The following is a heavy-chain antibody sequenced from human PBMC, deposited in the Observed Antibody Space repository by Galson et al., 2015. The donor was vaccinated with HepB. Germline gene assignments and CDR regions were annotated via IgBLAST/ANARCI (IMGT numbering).Heavy chain of an antibody. J-gene: IGHJ4*02. D-gene: IGHD6-13*01. Sequence: SLRLSCAASEFTFSSYGMHWVRQAPGKGLEWVAFIRYDGSNKYYADSVKGRFTISRDNSKNTLYLQMNSLRAEDTAVYYCAKRGGAAAGSNFDYWGQGTLVTVS. CDR2: IRYDGSNK. CDR1: EFTFSSYG. CDR3: AKRGGAAAGSNFDY. V-gene: IGHV3-30*02.